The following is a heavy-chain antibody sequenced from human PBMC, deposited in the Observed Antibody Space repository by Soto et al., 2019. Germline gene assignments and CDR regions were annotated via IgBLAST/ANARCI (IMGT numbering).Heavy chain of an antibody. CDR2: ISSSSSTI. CDR1: GFTFSSYS. Sequence: PGGSLRLSCAASGFTFSSYSMNWVRQAPGKGLEWVSYISSSSSTIYYADSVKGRFTISRDNAENSLYLQMNSLRAEDTAVYYCARPRWLQSHDAFDIWGQGTMVTVSS. D-gene: IGHD5-12*01. V-gene: IGHV3-48*01. J-gene: IGHJ3*02. CDR3: ARPRWLQSHDAFDI.